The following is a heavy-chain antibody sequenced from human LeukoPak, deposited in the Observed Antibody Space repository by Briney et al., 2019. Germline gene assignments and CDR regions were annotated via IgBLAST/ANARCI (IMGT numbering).Heavy chain of an antibody. Sequence: SETLSLTCTVSGDSISSYYWSWIRQPPGKGLEWIGYIYTIGSTNYNPSLESRVTISVDTSKNHFSLKLSSVTAADTAVYYCARTVVVTAIHYFDYWGQGTLVTVS. CDR1: GDSISSYY. J-gene: IGHJ4*02. CDR2: IYTIGST. V-gene: IGHV4-4*09. D-gene: IGHD2-21*02. CDR3: ARTVVVTAIHYFDY.